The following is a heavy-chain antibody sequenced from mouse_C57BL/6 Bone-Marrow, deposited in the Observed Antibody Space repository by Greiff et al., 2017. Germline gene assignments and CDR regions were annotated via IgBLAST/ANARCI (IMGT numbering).Heavy chain of an antibody. V-gene: IGHV5-6*01. CDR3: ARPIYDGYYVYAY. J-gene: IGHJ3*01. D-gene: IGHD2-3*01. CDR2: ISSGGSYT. CDR1: GFTFSSYG. Sequence: EVQLQQSGGDLVKPGGSLKLSCAASGFTFSSYGMSWVRQTPDKRLEWVATISSGGSYTYYPDSVKGRFTSSRDNAKNTLYLQMSRLTSEDTAMYYCARPIYDGYYVYAYWCQGTLVTVSA.